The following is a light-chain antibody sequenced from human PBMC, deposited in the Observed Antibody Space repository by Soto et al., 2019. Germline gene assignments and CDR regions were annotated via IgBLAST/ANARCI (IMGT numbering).Light chain of an antibody. J-gene: IGKJ2*01. CDR2: GAS. Sequence: DIVLTQSPGTLSLSPGQRATLSCRASQSVTSNSLAWYQQKPGQAPRLLIYGASSRATGIPDRFSGSGSGTDFALTINRLEPEEFAVYYCQQYGGSPYTFGQGTKLEIK. CDR1: QSVTSNS. CDR3: QQYGGSPYT. V-gene: IGKV3-20*01.